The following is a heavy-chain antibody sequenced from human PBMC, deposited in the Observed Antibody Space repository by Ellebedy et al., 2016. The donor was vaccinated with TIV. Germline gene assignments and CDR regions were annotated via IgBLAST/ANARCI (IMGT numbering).Heavy chain of an antibody. CDR2: IYYSGST. CDR3: AREPALTVTTLTGADY. V-gene: IGHV4-39*01. J-gene: IGHJ4*02. CDR1: GGSISSSSYY. D-gene: IGHD4-17*01. Sequence: MPSETLSLTCTVSGGSISSSSYYWGWFRQPPGKGLEWIGSIYYSGSTYYNPSLKSRVTISVDTSKNKFSLKLSSVTAADTAVYYCAREPALTVTTLTGADYWGQGTLVTVSS.